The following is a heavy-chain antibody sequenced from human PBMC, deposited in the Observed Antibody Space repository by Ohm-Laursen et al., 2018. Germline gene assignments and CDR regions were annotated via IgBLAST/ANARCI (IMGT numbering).Heavy chain of an antibody. CDR1: GFTFSDYY. Sequence: SLRLSCSATGFTFSDYYMSWIRQAPGKGLEWASYISSSGSTIYYADSVKGRFTISRDNAKNSLYLQMNSLKTEDTAVYYCTTEYSSSYLRYYGMDVWGQGTTVTVSS. J-gene: IGHJ6*02. CDR3: TTEYSSSYLRYYGMDV. CDR2: ISSSGSTI. V-gene: IGHV3-11*01. D-gene: IGHD6-13*01.